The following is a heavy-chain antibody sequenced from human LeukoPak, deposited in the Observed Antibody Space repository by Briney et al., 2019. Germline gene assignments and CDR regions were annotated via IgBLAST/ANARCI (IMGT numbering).Heavy chain of an antibody. Sequence: GGSLRLSCAASGFTFSSYWMSLVRRAPGKGLEWVASINQEGSQNYYVDSVKGRFTISRDNTKKSLYLQINRLRFDDTAVYYCARDADLGATITGAFDIWGQGTLVIVSS. V-gene: IGHV3-7*01. CDR3: ARDADLGATITGAFDI. D-gene: IGHD5-24*01. J-gene: IGHJ3*02. CDR1: GFTFSSYW. CDR2: INQEGSQN.